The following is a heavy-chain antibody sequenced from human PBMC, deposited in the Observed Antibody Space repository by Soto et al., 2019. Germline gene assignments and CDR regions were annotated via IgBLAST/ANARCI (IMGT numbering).Heavy chain of an antibody. CDR3: ARDLGYCPGTNCYRNWFDP. V-gene: IGHV1-18*01. J-gene: IGHJ5*02. CDR2: TSAYNDNT. CDR1: GYTFTSNG. D-gene: IGHD2-8*02. Sequence: QVQLVQSGAEVKKPGASVKVSCKASGYTFTSNGISWVRQAPGQGLEWMGWTSAYNDNTNYAQKFQGRVTMTTDTSTSTAYMELRSPTSDDTAVYYCARDLGYCPGTNCYRNWFDPWGQGTLVIVSS.